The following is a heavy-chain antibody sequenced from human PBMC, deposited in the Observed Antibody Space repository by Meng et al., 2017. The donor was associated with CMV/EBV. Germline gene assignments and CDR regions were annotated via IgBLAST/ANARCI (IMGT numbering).Heavy chain of an antibody. D-gene: IGHD3-10*01. CDR2: ISGSGGST. V-gene: IGHV3-23*01. Sequence: GESLKISCAASGFTFSSYAMSWVRQAPGKGLEWVSAISGSGGSTYYADSVKGRFTISRDNSKNTLYLQMNSLRAEDTAVYYCARTVYGSGWGYYYYYGMDVWGQGTTVTVSS. CDR1: GFTFSSYA. J-gene: IGHJ6*02. CDR3: ARTVYGSGWGYYYYYGMDV.